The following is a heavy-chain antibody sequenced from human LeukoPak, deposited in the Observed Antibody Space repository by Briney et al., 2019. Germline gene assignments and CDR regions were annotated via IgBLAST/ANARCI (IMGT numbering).Heavy chain of an antibody. CDR1: GGSFSGYY. CDR2: INHSGST. V-gene: IGHV4-34*01. D-gene: IGHD3-10*01. Sequence: SETLSLTCAVYGGSFSGYYWSWIRQPPGKGLEWIGEINHSGSTNYNPSLKSRVTISVDTCKNQFSLKLSSVTAADTAVYYCARDSAFYYGSGSYHYYYYYYMDVWGKGTTVTVSS. J-gene: IGHJ6*03. CDR3: ARDSAFYYGSGSYHYYYYYYMDV.